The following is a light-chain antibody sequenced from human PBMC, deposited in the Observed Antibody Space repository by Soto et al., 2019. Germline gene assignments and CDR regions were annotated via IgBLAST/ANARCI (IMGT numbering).Light chain of an antibody. V-gene: IGKV1-27*01. CDR1: QGISDY. CDR2: GAS. J-gene: IGKJ1*01. CDR3: QKYSSAPRT. Sequence: IQMTQSPPSLSASVGDRVTITCRASQGISDYLAWYQQRPGKVPKLLIYGASTLQSGVPSRFSGSGSGTDFTLTISSLQPEDVATYYCQKYSSAPRTFGQGTKVEIK.